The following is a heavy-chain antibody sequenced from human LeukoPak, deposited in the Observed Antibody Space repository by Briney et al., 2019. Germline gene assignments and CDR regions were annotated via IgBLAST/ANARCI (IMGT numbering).Heavy chain of an antibody. J-gene: IGHJ4*02. CDR2: ISSGGKNK. Sequence: GGSLRLSCAASAFTFSNYTMTWVRQPPGKGLELISTISSGGKNKYYADSVKGRFTIYRDNAENSLHLQMNSLRAEDTAVYYCARARGLHPTHHFDYWGQGTLVTVSS. D-gene: IGHD3-10*01. CDR1: AFTFSNYT. V-gene: IGHV3-21*01. CDR3: ARARGLHPTHHFDY.